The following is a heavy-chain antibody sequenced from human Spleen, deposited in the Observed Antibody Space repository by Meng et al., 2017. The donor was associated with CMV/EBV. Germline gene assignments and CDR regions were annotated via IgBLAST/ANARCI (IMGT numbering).Heavy chain of an antibody. D-gene: IGHD3-3*01. CDR1: FNFSDYA. J-gene: IGHJ4*02. V-gene: IGHV3-23*01. CDR2: ILGSGGKT. Sequence: FNFSDYAMDWVRQAPGKGLEWVSAILGSGGKTYYADSVKGRFTISRDNSKNTLYLQMNSLRPEDTALYYCPPEPTYYDLWSGSNEDHWGQGTLVTVSS. CDR3: PPEPTYYDLWSGSNEDH.